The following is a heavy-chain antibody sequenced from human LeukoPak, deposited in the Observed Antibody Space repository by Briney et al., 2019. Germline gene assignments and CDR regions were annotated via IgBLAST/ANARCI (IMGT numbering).Heavy chain of an antibody. Sequence: ASVKVSCKASGYTFTGYYIHWVRQAPGQGLECMGWVNPNSGGTNYAQKSQGRVTMTRDTSISTAYMELSRLRSDDTAVYYCAREDDYGSNSYDYWGQGSLVTVSS. V-gene: IGHV1-2*02. CDR3: AREDDYGSNSYDY. CDR2: VNPNSGGT. J-gene: IGHJ4*02. D-gene: IGHD4-23*01. CDR1: GYTFTGYY.